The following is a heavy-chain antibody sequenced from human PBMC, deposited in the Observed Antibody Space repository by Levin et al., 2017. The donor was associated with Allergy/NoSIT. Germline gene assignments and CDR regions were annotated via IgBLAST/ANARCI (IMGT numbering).Heavy chain of an antibody. J-gene: IGHJ4*02. V-gene: IGHV3-23*01. D-gene: IGHD5-18*01. CDR1: GFTFSSYA. Sequence: GESLKISCAASGFTFSSYAMSWVRQAPGKGLEWVSAISGSGGSTYYADSVKGRFTISRDNSKNTLYLQMNSLRAEDTAVYYCAKQPRWTAMPEIHFDYWGQGTLVTVSS. CDR2: ISGSGGST. CDR3: AKQPRWTAMPEIHFDY.